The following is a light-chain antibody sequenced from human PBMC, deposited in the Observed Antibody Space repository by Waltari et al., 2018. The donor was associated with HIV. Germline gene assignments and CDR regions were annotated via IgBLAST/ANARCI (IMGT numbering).Light chain of an antibody. CDR2: DNN. CDR1: SSNIGNNY. CDR3: GTWDSSLNAWV. V-gene: IGLV1-51*01. Sequence: QSVLTQPPSVSAAPGQKVTISCSGSSSNIGNNYVSWYQQLPGTAPKLLIYDNNKRPAGIPDRFSGSKYGTSATLGITGLQTGDEADYYCGTWDSSLNAWVFGGGTKLTVL. J-gene: IGLJ3*02.